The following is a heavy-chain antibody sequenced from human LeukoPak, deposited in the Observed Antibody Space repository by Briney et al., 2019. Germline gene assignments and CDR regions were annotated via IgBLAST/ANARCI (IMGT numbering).Heavy chain of an antibody. Sequence: AGGSLRLSCAASGFTVSSNYMSWVRQAPGKGLEWVSVIYSGGSTYYADSVKGRFTISRDNSKNTLYLQMNSLRAEDTAVYYCARELKAGGGAFDIWGQGTMVTVSS. CDR1: GFTVSSNY. V-gene: IGHV3-53*01. CDR3: ARELKAGGGAFDI. J-gene: IGHJ3*02. D-gene: IGHD2-8*01. CDR2: IYSGGST.